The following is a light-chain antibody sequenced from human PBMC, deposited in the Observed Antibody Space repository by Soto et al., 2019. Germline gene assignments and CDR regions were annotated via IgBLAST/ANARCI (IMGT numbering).Light chain of an antibody. CDR1: QSVSRSY. CDR3: QQANSFPIT. J-gene: IGKJ5*01. V-gene: IGKV3D-7*01. Sequence: EIVLTQSPGTRSLSPGDRATLSCRASQSVSRSYLGWYQQKPGQAPRLLIYGASTRATGIPARFSGSGSGTDFTLTISSLQPEDCAIYFWQQANSFPITFGQGTRLGL. CDR2: GAS.